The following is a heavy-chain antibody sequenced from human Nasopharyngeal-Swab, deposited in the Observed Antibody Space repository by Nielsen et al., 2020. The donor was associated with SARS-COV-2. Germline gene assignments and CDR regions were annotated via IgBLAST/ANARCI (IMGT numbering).Heavy chain of an antibody. Sequence: GESLKISCAASGFTFGSYDMHWVRQATGKGLEWVSAIGTAGDTYYPGSVKGRFTISRENAKNSLYLQMNSLRAGDTAVYYCARIGGDGDYFDYWGQGTLVTVSS. V-gene: IGHV3-13*01. CDR1: GFTFGSYD. CDR2: IGTAGDT. CDR3: ARIGGDGDYFDY. D-gene: IGHD3-10*01. J-gene: IGHJ4*02.